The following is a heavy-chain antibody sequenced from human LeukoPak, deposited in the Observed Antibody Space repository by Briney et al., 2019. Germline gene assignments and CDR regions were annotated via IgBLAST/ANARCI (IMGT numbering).Heavy chain of an antibody. V-gene: IGHV4-34*01. D-gene: IGHD3-10*01. Sequence: SETLSLTCAVYGGSFSGYYWSWIRKPPGKGLEWIGEINHSGSTNYNPPLKSRVTLSVDTSKNQCSLKLSSVTAADTAVYSCARGPWFRGSGSYYPRSFDYWGQGTLVTVSS. CDR1: GGSFSGYY. J-gene: IGHJ4*02. CDR2: INHSGST. CDR3: ARGPWFRGSGSYYPRSFDY.